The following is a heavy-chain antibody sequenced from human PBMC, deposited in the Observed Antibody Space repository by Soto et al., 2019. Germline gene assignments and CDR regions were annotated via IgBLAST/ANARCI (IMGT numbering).Heavy chain of an antibody. CDR3: ARERRYNWFDP. Sequence: SETLSLTCTVSGGSVGTGCSYWSWIRQTPGKGLEWIGYIYYSGSTNYNPSLKSRVTISLDTSNNQFSLKPSSVTAADTAVYYCARERRYNWFDPWGQGTLVTVSS. CDR1: GGSVGTGCSY. J-gene: IGHJ5*02. CDR2: IYYSGST. V-gene: IGHV4-61*01.